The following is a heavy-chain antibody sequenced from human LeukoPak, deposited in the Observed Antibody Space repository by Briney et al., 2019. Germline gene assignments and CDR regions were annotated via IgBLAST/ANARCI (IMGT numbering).Heavy chain of an antibody. D-gene: IGHD2/OR15-2a*01. CDR3: ARGRVIGSGAFDI. CDR1: GGSISNYY. V-gene: IGHV4-59*01. J-gene: IGHJ3*02. Sequence: KPSETLSLTCSVSGGSISNYYWSWVRQPPGKALEWIGYIYYSGTTNYNPSLKSRVTMSVDTSKNQFSLKLSSVTAADTAVYYCARGRVIGSGAFDIWGQGTILTVSS. CDR2: IYYSGTT.